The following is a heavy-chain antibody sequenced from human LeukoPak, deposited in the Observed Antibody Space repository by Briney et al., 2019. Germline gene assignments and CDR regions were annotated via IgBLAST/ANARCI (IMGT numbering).Heavy chain of an antibody. J-gene: IGHJ3*02. CDR2: INPNSGGT. V-gene: IGHV1-2*02. Sequence: GASVKVSCKASGYTFTGYYMHWVRQAPGQGLEWMGWINPNSGGTNYAQKFQGRVTMTRDTSISTAYMELSRLRSDDTAVYYCASQIMITFGGVPPANDAFDIWGQGTMVTVSS. D-gene: IGHD3-16*01. CDR1: GYTFTGYY. CDR3: ASQIMITFGGVPPANDAFDI.